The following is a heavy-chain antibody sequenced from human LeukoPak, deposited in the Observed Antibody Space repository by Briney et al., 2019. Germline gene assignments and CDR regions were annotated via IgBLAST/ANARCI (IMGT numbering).Heavy chain of an antibody. D-gene: IGHD2-21*02. J-gene: IGHJ4*02. CDR1: GGSISSYY. CDR2: IYYSGST. Sequence: SETLSLTCTVSGGSISSYYWSWIRQPPGKGLEWIGYIYYSGSTNYNPSLKSRVAISVDTSKNQFSLKLSSVTAADTAVYYCARGDPLDYWGQGTLVTVSS. CDR3: ARGDPLDY. V-gene: IGHV4-59*01.